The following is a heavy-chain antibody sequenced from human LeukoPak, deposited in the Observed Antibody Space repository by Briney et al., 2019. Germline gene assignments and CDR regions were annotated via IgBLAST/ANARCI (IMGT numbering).Heavy chain of an antibody. Sequence: SETLSLTCTVSGGSISSYYWSWIRQPPGKGLEWIGYIYYSGSTNYNPSLKSRVTISVDTSKNQFSLKLSSVTAADTAVYYCARRTWSNSGYDYFGFDYWGQGTLVTVSS. CDR2: IYYSGST. J-gene: IGHJ4*02. CDR3: ARRTWSNSGYDYFGFDY. D-gene: IGHD5-12*01. CDR1: GGSISSYY. V-gene: IGHV4-59*08.